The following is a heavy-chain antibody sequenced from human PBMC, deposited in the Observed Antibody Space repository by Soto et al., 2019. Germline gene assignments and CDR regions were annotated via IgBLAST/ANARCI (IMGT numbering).Heavy chain of an antibody. V-gene: IGHV1-18*01. CDR3: AKNGQPPYYYYGMDV. CDR2: ISGYNGDT. J-gene: IGHJ6*02. Sequence: QGQLVQSGPEAKKPGASVKVSCKASGYTFSRYGISWVRQAPGQGLEWMGWISGYNGDTKYAQTVQGRVTMTIDTSTYTDYMELRSLTSDDTAIYYCAKNGQPPYYYYGMDVWGQGTTVTVSS. D-gene: IGHD2-8*01. CDR1: GYTFSRYG.